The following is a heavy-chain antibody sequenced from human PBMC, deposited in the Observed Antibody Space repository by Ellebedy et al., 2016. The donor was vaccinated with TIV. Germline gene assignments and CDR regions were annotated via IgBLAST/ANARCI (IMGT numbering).Heavy chain of an antibody. CDR1: GFTFSNYA. CDR2: ISSNGDTT. J-gene: IGHJ4*02. CDR3: AKDWVGYCSGGSCYPGY. D-gene: IGHD2-15*01. V-gene: IGHV3-64*01. Sequence: GESLKISXAASGFTFSNYAMHWVRQAPGKGLEYVSGISSNGDTTIYANSVKGRFTISRDNSKNTLYLRMNSLRAEDTAVYYCAKDWVGYCSGGSCYPGYWGQGTLVTVSS.